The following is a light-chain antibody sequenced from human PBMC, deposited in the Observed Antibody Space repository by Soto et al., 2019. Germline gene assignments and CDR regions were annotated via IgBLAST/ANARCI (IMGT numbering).Light chain of an antibody. CDR1: SGDVGGYNY. CDR3: SSYTSSSTYV. V-gene: IGLV2-14*01. Sequence: QSALTQPASVSGSPGQSITISCTGTSGDVGGYNYVSWYQQHPGKAPKLMIYDVSNRPSGVSNRFSGSKSGNTASLTISXXXXXXEADYYCSSYTSSSTYVFGTGTKVTVL. J-gene: IGLJ1*01. CDR2: DVS.